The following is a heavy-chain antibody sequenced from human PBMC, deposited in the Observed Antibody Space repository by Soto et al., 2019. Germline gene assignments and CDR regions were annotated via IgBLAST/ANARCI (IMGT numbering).Heavy chain of an antibody. J-gene: IGHJ4*02. CDR3: VRSVSGKYDY. Sequence: EVQLAESGGGMVQPGGSLRLSCVASGFTFSSYDMHWVRQAPGKGLEYVSSISSNGGTTYYGNSVKGRFTISRDNSKNTLYLQMGSLRAEDMDVYYSVRSVSGKYDYWGQGTLVNVSS. CDR2: ISSNGGTT. D-gene: IGHD3-10*01. CDR1: GFTFSSYD. V-gene: IGHV3-64*01.